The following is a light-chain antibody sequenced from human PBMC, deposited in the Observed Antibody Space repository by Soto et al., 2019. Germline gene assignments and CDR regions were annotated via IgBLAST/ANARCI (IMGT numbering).Light chain of an antibody. V-gene: IGKV3-20*01. Sequence: EIVLTQSPGTLSLSPGERATLSCRASQSVNNNYLAWYQQKPGQAPRLLIYGASSRATGIPDRFSGSGSGTEFTLTISRLEPEDFAVYYCQQYGSSQYTFGQGTKLAI. CDR2: GAS. CDR1: QSVNNNY. J-gene: IGKJ2*01. CDR3: QQYGSSQYT.